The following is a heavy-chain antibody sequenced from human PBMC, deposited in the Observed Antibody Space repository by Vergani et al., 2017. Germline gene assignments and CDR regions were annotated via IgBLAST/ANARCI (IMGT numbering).Heavy chain of an antibody. J-gene: IGHJ6*02. Sequence: EVQLLESGGGLVQPGGSLRLSCAASGFTFSSYAMSWVRQAPGKGLEWVSAISGSGGSTYYADSVKGRFTISRDNSKNTLYLQMNSLRAEDTAVYYCARGIPDYGGKVRVKRESMDVWGQGTTVTVSS. CDR2: ISGSGGST. V-gene: IGHV3-23*01. D-gene: IGHD4-23*01. CDR1: GFTFSSYA. CDR3: ARGIPDYGGKVRVKRESMDV.